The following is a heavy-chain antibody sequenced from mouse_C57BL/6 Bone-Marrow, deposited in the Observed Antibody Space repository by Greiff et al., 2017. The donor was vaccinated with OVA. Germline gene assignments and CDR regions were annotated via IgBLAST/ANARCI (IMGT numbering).Heavy chain of an antibody. V-gene: IGHV1-55*01. D-gene: IGHD2-5*01. CDR2: IYPGSGST. Sequence: QVQLQQPGAELVKPGASVKMSCKASGYTFTSYWITWVKQRPGQGLEWIGDIYPGSGSTNYNEKFKSKATLTVDTSSSTAYMQLSSLTSEDSAVYYCARLGDYSILFDYWGQGTTLTVSS. CDR3: ARLGDYSILFDY. CDR1: GYTFTSYW. J-gene: IGHJ2*01.